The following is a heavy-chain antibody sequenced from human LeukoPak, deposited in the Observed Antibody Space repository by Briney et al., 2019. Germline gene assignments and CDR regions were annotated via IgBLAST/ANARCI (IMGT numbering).Heavy chain of an antibody. CDR1: GGSFSGYY. J-gene: IGHJ6*02. CDR2: INHSGST. CDR3: ARGQHSEDYGMDV. D-gene: IGHD2-2*01. V-gene: IGHV4-34*01. Sequence: SETLSLTCAVYGGSFSGYYWSWIPQPQGKGLKGIGEINHSGSTNNNPSLRSRVTISVDTSKNQFSLKLSSVTAADTAVYYCARGQHSEDYGMDVWGQGTTVTVSS.